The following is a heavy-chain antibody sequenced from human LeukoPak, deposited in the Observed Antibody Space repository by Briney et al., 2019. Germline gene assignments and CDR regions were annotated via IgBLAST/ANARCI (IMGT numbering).Heavy chain of an antibody. V-gene: IGHV4-31*03. CDR2: IYYSGST. D-gene: IGHD3-10*01. J-gene: IGHJ6*02. Sequence: SETLSLTCTVSGGSISSGGYYWSWIRQHPGQCLEWIGYIYYSGSTYYNPSLRSRVTISVDTSKNQFSLKLSYVTAADTAVYYCAMGHGSGRKLYGMDVWGQGTTVTVSS. CDR1: GGSISSGGYY. CDR3: AMGHGSGRKLYGMDV.